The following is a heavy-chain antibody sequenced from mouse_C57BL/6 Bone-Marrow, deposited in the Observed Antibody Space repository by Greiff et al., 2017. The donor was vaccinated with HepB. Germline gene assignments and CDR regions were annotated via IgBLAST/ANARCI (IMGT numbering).Heavy chain of an antibody. D-gene: IGHD1-1*01. CDR3: ASYYGSTFDY. Sequence: VQLQQSGPELVKPGASVKISCKASGYTFTDYYMNWVKQSHGMSLEWIGDINPNNGGTSYNQKFKGKATLTVDKSSSTAYMALRSLTSEDSAVYYCASYYGSTFDYWGQGTTLTVSS. CDR1: GYTFTDYY. CDR2: INPNNGGT. J-gene: IGHJ2*01. V-gene: IGHV1-26*01.